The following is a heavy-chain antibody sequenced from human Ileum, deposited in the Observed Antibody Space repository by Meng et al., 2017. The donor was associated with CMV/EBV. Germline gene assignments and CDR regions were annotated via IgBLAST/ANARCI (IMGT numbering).Heavy chain of an antibody. V-gene: IGHV1-2*06. CDR3: ARDNWGSDY. J-gene: IGHJ4*02. CDR2: INTYTGDT. Sequence: QVQVVQSGAEVKKPVASVRVSCKTSGYSFTVYTIHWARQAPGQGLEWMGRINTYTGDTYYAQKFRGRVTMTRGTSISTAYMELSGLRSDDTAIYYCARDNWGSDYWGQGTLVTVSS. CDR1: GYSFTVYT. D-gene: IGHD7-27*01.